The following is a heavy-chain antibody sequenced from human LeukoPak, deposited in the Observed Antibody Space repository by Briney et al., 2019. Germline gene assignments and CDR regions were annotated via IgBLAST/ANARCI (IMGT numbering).Heavy chain of an antibody. CDR3: ARDPPYYDSSGYYYDY. CDR2: ISGSSIYI. Sequence: GGSLRLSCAASGFTFSTYSVNWVRQAPGKGLEWVSSISGSSIYIYCADSVKGRFTISRDNAKNSLYLQMNSLRAEDTAVYYCARDPPYYDSSGYYYDYWGQGTLVTVSS. V-gene: IGHV3-21*01. D-gene: IGHD3-22*01. CDR1: GFTFSTYS. J-gene: IGHJ4*02.